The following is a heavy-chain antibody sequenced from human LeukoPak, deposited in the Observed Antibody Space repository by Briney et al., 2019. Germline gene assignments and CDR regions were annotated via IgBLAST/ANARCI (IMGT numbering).Heavy chain of an antibody. CDR1: GFTFSSYA. Sequence: PGGSLRLSCAASGFTFSSYAMSWVRQAPGKGLEWVSAISGSGGSIYYADSVKGRFTISRDNAKNSLYLQMNSLRAEDTAVYYCARGSSWPNYYYYGMDVWGQGTTVTVSS. CDR3: ARGSSWPNYYYYGMDV. CDR2: ISGSGGSI. V-gene: IGHV3-23*01. J-gene: IGHJ6*02. D-gene: IGHD2-2*01.